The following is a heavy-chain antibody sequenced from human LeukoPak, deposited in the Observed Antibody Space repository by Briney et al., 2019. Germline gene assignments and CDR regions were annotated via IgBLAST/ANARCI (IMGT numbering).Heavy chain of an antibody. CDR1: GFTFKDYG. CDR2: IRFDGANK. CDR3: ARARSGWSFDY. V-gene: IGHV3-30*02. Sequence: GGSLRLSCGTSGFTFKDYGMHWVRQAPGKGLEWVAFIRFDGANKYYGDSVKGRFTISRDNSKNTLYVQMNSLRAEDTAVYYCARARSGWSFDYWGQGTLVTVSS. J-gene: IGHJ4*02. D-gene: IGHD6-19*01.